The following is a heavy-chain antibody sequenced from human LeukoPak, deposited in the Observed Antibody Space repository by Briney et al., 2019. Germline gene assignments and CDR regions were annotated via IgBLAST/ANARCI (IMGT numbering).Heavy chain of an antibody. V-gene: IGHV3-30*18. Sequence: GGSLRLSCAASGFTFSSYGMHWVRQAPGKGLEWVTVISFDATNKYYADSVKGRFTISRDNSKNTLYLQMNSRRAEDTAVYYCVKDSSADDSSGYSYYFDYWGQGTLVTVSS. D-gene: IGHD3-22*01. CDR2: ISFDATNK. J-gene: IGHJ4*02. CDR1: GFTFSSYG. CDR3: VKDSSADDSSGYSYYFDY.